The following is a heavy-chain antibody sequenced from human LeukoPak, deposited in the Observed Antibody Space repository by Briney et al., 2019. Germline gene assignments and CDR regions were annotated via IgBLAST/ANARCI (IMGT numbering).Heavy chain of an antibody. CDR2: IIPIFGTA. V-gene: IGHV1-69*13. Sequence: ASAKVSCKASGGTFSSYAISWVRQAPGQGLEWMGGIIPIFGTANYAQKFQGRVTITADESTSTAYMELSSLRSEDTAVYYCAAAMVRGVIITIGAWGQGTLVTVSS. CDR3: AAAMVRGVIITIGA. D-gene: IGHD3-10*01. J-gene: IGHJ4*02. CDR1: GGTFSSYA.